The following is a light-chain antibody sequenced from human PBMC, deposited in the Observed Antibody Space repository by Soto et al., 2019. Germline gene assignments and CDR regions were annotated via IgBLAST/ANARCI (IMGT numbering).Light chain of an antibody. V-gene: IGKV2-28*01. CDR3: MQALQTRT. CDR1: QSLLHSNGFNY. CDR2: LGS. J-gene: IGKJ1*01. Sequence: DIVMTQSPLSLPVTPGEPASISCRSSQSLLHSNGFNYVDWYLQKPGQSPQLLIYLGSHRASGAPDRFSGSGSGTDFTLKIRRVEAEDVGVYYCMQALQTRTFGQGTKVEIK.